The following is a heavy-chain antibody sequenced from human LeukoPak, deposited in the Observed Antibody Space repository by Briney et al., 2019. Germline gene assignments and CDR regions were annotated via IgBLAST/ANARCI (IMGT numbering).Heavy chain of an antibody. CDR3: ARVGEGGYYYGSGSYYYYGMDV. CDR2: IYYSGST. Sequence: SETLSLTCAITDVYVSSDYFSWLRQPPGKGLEWIGYIYYSGSTNYNPSLKSRVTISVDTSKNQFSLKLSSVTAADTAVYYSARVGEGGYYYGSGSYYYYGMDVWGQGTTVTVSS. D-gene: IGHD3-10*01. V-gene: IGHV4-59*08. CDR1: DVYVSSDY. J-gene: IGHJ6*02.